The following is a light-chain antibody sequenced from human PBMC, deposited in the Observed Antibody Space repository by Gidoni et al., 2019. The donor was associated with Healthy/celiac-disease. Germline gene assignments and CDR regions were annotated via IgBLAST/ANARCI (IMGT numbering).Light chain of an antibody. CDR1: PSVSSSY. J-gene: IGKJ3*01. CDR2: GAS. CDR3: QQYGSSPQT. Sequence: EIVLPQSPGTLSLSPGERATLSCRASPSVSSSYLSWYNQKPGQAPRLLIYGASSRATGIPDRFSGSGSGTDFTITISRLEPEDFAVYYCQQYGSSPQTFGPGTKVDIK. V-gene: IGKV3-20*01.